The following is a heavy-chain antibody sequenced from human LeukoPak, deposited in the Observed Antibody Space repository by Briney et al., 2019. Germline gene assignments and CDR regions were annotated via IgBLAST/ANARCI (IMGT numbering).Heavy chain of an antibody. V-gene: IGHV3-74*01. CDR3: VRKFATGD. CDR2: VKSDGTAT. CDR1: GFTFSSHL. D-gene: IGHD1-14*01. J-gene: IGHJ4*02. Sequence: GGSLRLSCAASGFTFSSHLMHWVRQAQGTGLVWVSSVKSDGTATNYADSVKGRFTISRDNAKNTLYLQMNGLRVEDTAVYYCVRKFATGDWGQGTLVTVSS.